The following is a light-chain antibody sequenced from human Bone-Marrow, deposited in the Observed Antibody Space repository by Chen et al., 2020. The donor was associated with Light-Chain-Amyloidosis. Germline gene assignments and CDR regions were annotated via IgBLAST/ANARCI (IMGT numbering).Light chain of an antibody. CDR1: TSDVGGYDF. CDR2: EVT. J-gene: IGLJ2*01. Sequence: QYALTQPPSASGSPGQSVTISCTGTTSDVGGYDFVSWYQHHPGKAPKLIIYEVTKRPSGVPYRFSGSKSGFTATLTVSGLQADDEADYYCSSYAGSDHFAVFGGGTKVTVL. CDR3: SSYAGSDHFAV. V-gene: IGLV2-8*01.